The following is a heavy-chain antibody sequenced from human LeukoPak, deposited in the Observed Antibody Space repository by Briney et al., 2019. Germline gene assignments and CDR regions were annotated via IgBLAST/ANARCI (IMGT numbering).Heavy chain of an antibody. V-gene: IGHV4-59*01. CDR2: IYYSGST. CDR1: GGSISNYY. CDR3: ARGGTRPDYYFDY. Sequence: SETLSLTCIVSGGSISNYYWSWIRQPPGKGLEWIGYIYYSGSTNYNPSLKSRVTISVDTSKDQFSLKLSSVTAADTAVYYCARGGTRPDYYFDYWGQGTLLTVSS. J-gene: IGHJ4*02. D-gene: IGHD2-2*01.